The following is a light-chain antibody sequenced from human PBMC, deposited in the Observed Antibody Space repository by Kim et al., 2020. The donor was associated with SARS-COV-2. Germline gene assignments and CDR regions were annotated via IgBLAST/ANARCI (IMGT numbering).Light chain of an antibody. Sequence: QSVLTQPPSASGTPGQGVIISCSGSSSTIGTNPVNWYQQFPGSAPKLLIYNNNQRPSGVSDRFSGSKSGTSASLAISGLQSEDEADYYCSAWDDSLGGQVFGGGTQLTVL. V-gene: IGLV1-44*01. CDR3: SAWDDSLGGQV. CDR2: NNN. CDR1: SSTIGTNP. J-gene: IGLJ3*02.